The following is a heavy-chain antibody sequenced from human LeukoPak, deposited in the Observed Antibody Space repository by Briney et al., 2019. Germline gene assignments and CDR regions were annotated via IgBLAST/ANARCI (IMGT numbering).Heavy chain of an antibody. Sequence: PGGSLRLSCAASGFTVSSNYMSWVRQAPGKGLEWVSAIYSGGSTYYTDSVKGRFTISRDNSKNTLYLQMDSLRAEDTAVYYCARLIFDGPFDYWGQGTLVTVSS. CDR3: ARLIFDGPFDY. CDR2: IYSGGST. J-gene: IGHJ4*02. D-gene: IGHD3-9*01. V-gene: IGHV3-53*01. CDR1: GFTVSSNY.